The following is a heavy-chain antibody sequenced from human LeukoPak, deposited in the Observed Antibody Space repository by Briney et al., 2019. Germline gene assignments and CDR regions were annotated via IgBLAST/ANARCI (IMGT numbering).Heavy chain of an antibody. CDR2: INGDGSST. J-gene: IGHJ6*03. CDR1: GFIFSSYE. V-gene: IGHV3-74*01. CDR3: AVVPYFYMDV. Sequence: GGSLRLSCAASGFIFSSYEMNWVRQAPGKGLVWVSHINGDGSSTDYADFVKGRFTISRDNAKNTVYLQMNSLRAEDTAVYYCAVVPYFYMDVWGKGTTVTISS. D-gene: IGHD2-2*01.